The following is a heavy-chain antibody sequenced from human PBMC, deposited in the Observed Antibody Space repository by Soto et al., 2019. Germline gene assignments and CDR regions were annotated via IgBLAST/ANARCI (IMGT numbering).Heavy chain of an antibody. CDR3: AKDPPGYPGLWNYYRFDY. D-gene: IGHD3-10*01. CDR1: GFTFSNYA. CDR2: ITGSGGGT. Sequence: EVQLLESGGGLVQPGGSLRLSCTASGFTFSNYAMSWVRQAPGKGLEWVSAITGSGGGTYYADSVKGRFTISRDNSKNTVYLQMSSLRAEDTAVYYCAKDPPGYPGLWNYYRFDYWGQGTLVTVSS. V-gene: IGHV3-23*01. J-gene: IGHJ4*02.